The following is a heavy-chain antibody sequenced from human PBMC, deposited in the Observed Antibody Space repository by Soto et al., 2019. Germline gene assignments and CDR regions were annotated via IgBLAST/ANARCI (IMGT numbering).Heavy chain of an antibody. CDR2: ISGSGGST. CDR1: GFIFSSYA. J-gene: IGHJ5*02. Sequence: EVQLLESGGGLVQPGGSLRLSCAASGFIFSSYAMSWVRQAPGKGLEWVSAISGSGGSTYYADSVKGRFTISRDNSKNTRYLQMNSLRAEDTAVYYCAKGLTTVTLVRWFDPWGQGTLVTVSS. D-gene: IGHD3-10*01. CDR3: AKGLTTVTLVRWFDP. V-gene: IGHV3-23*01.